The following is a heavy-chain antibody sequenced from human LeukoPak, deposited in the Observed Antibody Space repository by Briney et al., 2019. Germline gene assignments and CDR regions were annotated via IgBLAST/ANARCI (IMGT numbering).Heavy chain of an antibody. J-gene: IGHJ6*03. CDR1: GGSVSSGGYY. D-gene: IGHD5-18*01. CDR3: ARGGYSYQYSMDV. V-gene: IGHV4-31*03. Sequence: SETLSLTCTVSGGSVSSGGYYWSWIRQHPEKGLEWIGYIYYSGSTYYNPSLKSRVTISVDTSKNQFSLKLSSVTAADTAVYYCARGGYSYQYSMDVWGKGTTVTVSS. CDR2: IYYSGST.